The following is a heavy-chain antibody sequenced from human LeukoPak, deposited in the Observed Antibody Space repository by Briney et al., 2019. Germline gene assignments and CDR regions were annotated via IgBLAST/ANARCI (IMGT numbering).Heavy chain of an antibody. D-gene: IGHD6-6*01. V-gene: IGHV3-30*02. CDR2: IRYDGSNK. Sequence: GGSLRLSCAASGFTFSSCGMHWVGQAPGKGLEWVAFIRYDGSNKYYADSVKGRFTISRDNSKNTLYLQMNSLRAEDTAVYYCAKNYRHSSSSLYFDYWGQGTLVTVSS. CDR3: AKNYRHSSSSLYFDY. J-gene: IGHJ4*02. CDR1: GFTFSSCG.